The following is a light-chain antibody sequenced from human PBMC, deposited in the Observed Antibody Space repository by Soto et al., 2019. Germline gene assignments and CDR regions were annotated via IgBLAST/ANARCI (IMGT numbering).Light chain of an antibody. CDR2: DAS. V-gene: IGKV1-8*01. Sequence: RASQDIGSFLAWYQQKPGKAPKLLIYDASTLQSGVPSRFGGSGSGTDFTLTISSLQSEDFATYYCQQFYSYPLTFGGGTKVDI. CDR1: QDIGSF. J-gene: IGKJ4*01. CDR3: QQFYSYPLT.